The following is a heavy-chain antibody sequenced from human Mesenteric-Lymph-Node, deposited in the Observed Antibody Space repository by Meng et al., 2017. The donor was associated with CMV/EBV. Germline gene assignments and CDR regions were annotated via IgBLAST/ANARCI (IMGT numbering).Heavy chain of an antibody. J-gene: IGHJ4*02. D-gene: IGHD1-26*01. CDR3: AKDLELLNYFDY. Sequence: GGSLRLSCAASGFTFSTYAMHWVRQAPGKGLEWVAVISFDGSNKHYADSVKGRFTISRDSSKNTLYLQMNSLRAEDTAVYYCAKDLELLNYFDYWGQGTLVTVSS. CDR1: GFTFSTYA. CDR2: ISFDGSNK. V-gene: IGHV3-30-3*01.